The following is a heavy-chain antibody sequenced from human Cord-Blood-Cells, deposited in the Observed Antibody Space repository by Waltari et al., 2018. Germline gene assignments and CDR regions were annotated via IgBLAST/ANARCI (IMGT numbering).Heavy chain of an antibody. CDR3: ATALGDWGKDAFDI. D-gene: IGHD7-27*01. Sequence: QVQLVQSGAEVKKPGASVKVSCKVSGYTLTELSIPWVRQAPGKGLEWMGGFDPEDGETIYAQKFQGRVTMTEDTSTDTAYMELSSLRSEDTAVYYCATALGDWGKDAFDIWGQGTMVTVSS. CDR1: GYTLTELS. CDR2: FDPEDGET. V-gene: IGHV1-24*01. J-gene: IGHJ3*02.